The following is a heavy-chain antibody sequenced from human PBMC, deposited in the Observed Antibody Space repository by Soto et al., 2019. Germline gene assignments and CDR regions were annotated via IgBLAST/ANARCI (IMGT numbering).Heavy chain of an antibody. CDR1: VFTFSSDE. V-gene: IGHV3-48*03. Sequence: SLRPSFPASVFTFSSDEMNWVRQAPWQGLKWVSSISSSGSNIYYAVSVKGRFTISRDNVKNSLYLQMNRLRAEDTAVYYCATSWGVYCSSSSCYSPWFEPWGQGTQVSVSS. J-gene: IGHJ5*02. CDR3: ATSWGVYCSSSSCYSPWFEP. D-gene: IGHD2-2*02. CDR2: ISSSGSNI.